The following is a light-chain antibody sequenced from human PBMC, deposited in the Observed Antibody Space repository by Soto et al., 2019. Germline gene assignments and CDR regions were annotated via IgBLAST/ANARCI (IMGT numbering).Light chain of an antibody. J-gene: IGLJ1*01. CDR2: DVN. V-gene: IGLV2-14*03. CDR3: GSSRRGPPYV. CDR1: SSDVGGSNY. Sequence: QSALAQPASVSGSPGQSITVSCTRISSDVGGSNYVSWYRQHPGKAPRLIIFDVNNRPSGVSPRFYGSKSGNTASLTISGLQAEDEAHYLCGSSRRGPPYVVGTGTKLTV.